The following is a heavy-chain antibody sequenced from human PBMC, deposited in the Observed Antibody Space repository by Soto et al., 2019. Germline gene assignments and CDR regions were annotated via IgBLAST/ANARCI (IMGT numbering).Heavy chain of an antibody. CDR1: GYTFTSYY. CDR2: INPSGGST. V-gene: IGHV1-46*03. J-gene: IGHJ4*02. CDR3: VRYESNLDDIWGSYRRYFDY. Sequence: QVQLVQSGAEVKKPGASVKVSCKASGYTFTSYYMHWVRQAPGQGLEWMGIINPSGGSTSYAQKFQGRVTLTRKRSTSTFYTELSSLKSEDTAVYYCVRYESNLDDIWGSYRRYFDYWGQGTLVTVSS. D-gene: IGHD3-16*02.